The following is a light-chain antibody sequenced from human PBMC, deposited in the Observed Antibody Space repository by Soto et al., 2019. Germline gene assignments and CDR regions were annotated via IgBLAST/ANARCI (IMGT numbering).Light chain of an antibody. J-gene: IGKJ2*01. V-gene: IGKV1-9*01. CDR2: AAS. CDR1: QGISSY. Sequence: DIQLTQSPSFLSASVGDRVTITCRASQGISSYLAWYQQKPGKAPQLLIYAASTLQSEVPSRFRRSGSGAEFTLTSSNLQPEDFATYYCQQLNSYPNTFGQGTKLEI. CDR3: QQLNSYPNT.